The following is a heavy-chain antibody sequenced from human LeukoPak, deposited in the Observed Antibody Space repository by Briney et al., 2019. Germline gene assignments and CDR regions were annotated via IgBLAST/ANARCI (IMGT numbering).Heavy chain of an antibody. CDR1: GFTFSSYS. J-gene: IGHJ3*02. V-gene: IGHV3-48*01. CDR3: AREGGSQTARDAFDI. D-gene: IGHD3-16*01. Sequence: PGGSLRLSCAASGFTFSSYSMNWVRQAPGKGLEWVSSISSSSTIYYADSVKGRFTISRDNAKNSLYLQMNSLRAEDTAVYYCAREGGSQTARDAFDIWGQGTMVTVSS. CDR2: ISSSSTI.